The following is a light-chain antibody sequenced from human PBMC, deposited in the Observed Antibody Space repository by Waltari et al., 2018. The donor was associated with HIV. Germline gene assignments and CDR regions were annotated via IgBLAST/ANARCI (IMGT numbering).Light chain of an antibody. CDR3: GTWHSDYKTNVV. J-gene: IGLJ2*01. Sequence: HPFLTHPSSHSSSSLSSFRLTFILSSGFSVGDFWIRWYQQKPGNPPRFLLYYHSDSNTGKGTGVPSRFSGSNEASANAGFWRISGLQHEDEADYYCGTWHSDYKTNVVFGGGNKMNVI. CDR1: SGFSVGDFW. V-gene: IGLV5-52*01. CDR2: YHSDSNT.